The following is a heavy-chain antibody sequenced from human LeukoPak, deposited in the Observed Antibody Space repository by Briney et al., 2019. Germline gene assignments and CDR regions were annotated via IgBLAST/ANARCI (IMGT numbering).Heavy chain of an antibody. D-gene: IGHD6-19*01. CDR1: GGSISSYY. CDR3: ARTPSSGWYFYFDY. J-gene: IGHJ4*02. CDR2: IYYSGST. V-gene: IGHV4-59*08. Sequence: PSETLSLTCTVSGGSISSYYWSWIRQPPGKGLEWIGYIYYSGSTNYNPSLKSRVTISVDTSKNQFSLKLSSVTAADTAVYYCARTPSSGWYFYFDYWGQGTLVTVSS.